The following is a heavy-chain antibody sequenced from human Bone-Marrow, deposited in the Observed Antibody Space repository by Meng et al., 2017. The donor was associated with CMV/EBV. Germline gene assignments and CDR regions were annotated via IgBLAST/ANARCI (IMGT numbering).Heavy chain of an antibody. CDR3: ARLNYCRGTDCPLGDAFDI. D-gene: IGHD2-2*01. V-gene: IGHV1-69*05. CDR2: IIPIFGTA. CDR1: GGTFSSYA. J-gene: IGHJ3*02. Sequence: SVKVSCKASGGTFSSYAISWVRQAPGQGLEWMGGIIPIFGTANYAQKFQGRVTITTDESTSTAYMELSSLRSEDTAVYYCARLNYCRGTDCPLGDAFDIWGRGTMVTVSS.